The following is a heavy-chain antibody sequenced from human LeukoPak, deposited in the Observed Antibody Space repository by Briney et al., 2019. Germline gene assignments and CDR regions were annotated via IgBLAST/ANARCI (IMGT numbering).Heavy chain of an antibody. Sequence: VASVKVSCKASGYTFTGYYMHWVRQAPGQGLEWMGWFNPNSGGTNYAQKFQGRVTMTRDTSISTAYMELSRLRSDDTAVYYCALNYYDSSGYYPPIYWGQGTLVTVSS. V-gene: IGHV1-2*02. D-gene: IGHD3-22*01. J-gene: IGHJ4*02. CDR1: GYTFTGYY. CDR3: ALNYYDSSGYYPPIY. CDR2: FNPNSGGT.